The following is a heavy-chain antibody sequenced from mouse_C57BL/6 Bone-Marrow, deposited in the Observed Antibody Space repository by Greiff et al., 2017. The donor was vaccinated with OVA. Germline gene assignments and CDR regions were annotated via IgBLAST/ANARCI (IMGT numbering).Heavy chain of an antibody. V-gene: IGHV1-82*01. CDR2: IYPGDGDT. Sequence: QVQLQQPGPELVKPGASVKISCKASGYAFSSSWMHWVKQRPGKGLAWIGRIYPGDGDTNYNGKFKGKATLTVDKSSSTAYMQLSSLTSEDSAVYVFARRDSGSEDYAMDYWGQGTSVTVSS. CDR1: GYAFSSSW. J-gene: IGHJ4*01. CDR3: ARRDSGSEDYAMDY. D-gene: IGHD3-3*01.